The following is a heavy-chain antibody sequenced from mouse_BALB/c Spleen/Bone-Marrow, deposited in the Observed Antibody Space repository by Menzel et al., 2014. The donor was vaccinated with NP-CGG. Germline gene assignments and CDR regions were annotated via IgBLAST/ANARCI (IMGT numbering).Heavy chain of an antibody. CDR2: IRIKANNHAT. CDR1: GFTFSDAW. Sequence: EVKLQESGGGLVQPGGSMKLSCAASGFTFSDAWMDWVRQSPEKGLEWVAEIRIKANNHATYYAESVKGRFTISRDDSKSRVYLQVNSLRAEDTGIYYCSAYYGNYWGQGTTLTVSS. CDR3: SAYYGNY. V-gene: IGHV6-6*01. D-gene: IGHD2-10*01. J-gene: IGHJ2*01.